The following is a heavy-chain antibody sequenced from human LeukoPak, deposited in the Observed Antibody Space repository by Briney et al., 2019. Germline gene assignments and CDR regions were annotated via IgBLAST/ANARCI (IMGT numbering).Heavy chain of an antibody. CDR2: ISGSGGST. D-gene: IGHD6-19*01. CDR1: GFTFSSYA. V-gene: IGHV3-23*01. Sequence: GGSLRLSCAASGFTFSSYAMSWVRRAPGKGLEWVSAISGSGGSTYYADSVKGRFTISRDNSKNTLYLQMNSLRAEDTAVYYCAKDGSSGWYFGYWGQGTLVTVSS. J-gene: IGHJ4*02. CDR3: AKDGSSGWYFGY.